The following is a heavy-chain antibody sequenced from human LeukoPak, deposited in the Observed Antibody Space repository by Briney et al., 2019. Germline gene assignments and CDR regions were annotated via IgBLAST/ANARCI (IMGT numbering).Heavy chain of an antibody. V-gene: IGHV4-34*01. J-gene: IGHJ6*03. CDR1: GGSFSGYY. D-gene: IGHD5-24*01. CDR3: ARLARGGDGYPYELYYYYMDV. CDR2: INHSGST. Sequence: PSETLSLTCAVYGGSFSGYYWSWIRQPPGKGLEWIGEINHSGSTNYNPSLKSRVTISVDTSKNQFSLKLSSVTAADTAVYYCARLARGGDGYPYELYYYYMDVWGKGTTVTISS.